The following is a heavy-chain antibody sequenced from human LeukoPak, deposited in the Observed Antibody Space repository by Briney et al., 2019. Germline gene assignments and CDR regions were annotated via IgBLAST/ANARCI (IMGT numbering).Heavy chain of an antibody. J-gene: IGHJ4*02. CDR1: GYSISSGYY. V-gene: IGHV4-38-2*02. CDR2: IYHSGST. Sequence: SETLSLTCTVSGYSISSGYYWSWIRQPPGKGLEWNGYIYHSGSTYYNPSLKSRVTISVDRSKNQSSLKLSSVTAADTAVYYCARETPIIAAAGSTIDYWGQGTLVAVSS. CDR3: ARETPIIAAAGSTIDY. D-gene: IGHD6-13*01.